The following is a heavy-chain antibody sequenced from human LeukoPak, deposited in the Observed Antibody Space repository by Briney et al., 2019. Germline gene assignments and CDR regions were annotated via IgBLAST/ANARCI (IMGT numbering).Heavy chain of an antibody. J-gene: IGHJ1*01. CDR1: GSTFSSYA. CDR3: ARDLGLRGDYAYFQH. Sequence: PGRSLRLSCAASGSTFSSYAMHWVRQAPGKGLEWVAVISYDGSNKYYADSVKGRFTISRDNSKNTLYLQTNSLRAEDTAVYYCARDLGLRGDYAYFQHWGQGTLVTVSS. V-gene: IGHV3-30*04. D-gene: IGHD2-21*02. CDR2: ISYDGSNK.